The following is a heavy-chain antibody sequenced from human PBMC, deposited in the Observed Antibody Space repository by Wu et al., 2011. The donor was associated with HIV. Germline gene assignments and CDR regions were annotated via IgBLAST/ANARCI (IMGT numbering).Heavy chain of an antibody. CDR2: INPSGGST. Sequence: QVQLVQSGAEVEKPGASVKVSCKASGYTFSNYYMHWVRQAPGQGLEWMGIINPSGGSTTYAQKFQGSVTMTRDTSTSTVYMELSSLISEDTAVYYCARGNSRIEMYNVLNLIYGYDMDVWGQGTAVIVSS. V-gene: IGHV1-46*01. CDR1: GYTFSNYY. J-gene: IGHJ6*02. CDR3: ARGNSRIEMYNVLNLIYGYDMDV. D-gene: IGHD3-10*02.